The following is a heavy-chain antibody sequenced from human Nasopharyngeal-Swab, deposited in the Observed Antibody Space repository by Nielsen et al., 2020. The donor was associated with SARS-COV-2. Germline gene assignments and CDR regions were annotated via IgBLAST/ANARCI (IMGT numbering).Heavy chain of an antibody. CDR1: GGSFSGYY. J-gene: IGHJ6*02. CDR2: INHSGST. CDR3: ARYCSSTSCSLGMDV. D-gene: IGHD2-2*01. V-gene: IGHV4-34*01. Sequence: TLSLTRAVHGGSFSGYYWSWIRQPPGKGPEWIGEINHSGSTNYNPSLKSRVTISVDTSKNQFSLKLSSVTAADTAVYYCARYCSSTSCSLGMDVWGQGTTVTVSS.